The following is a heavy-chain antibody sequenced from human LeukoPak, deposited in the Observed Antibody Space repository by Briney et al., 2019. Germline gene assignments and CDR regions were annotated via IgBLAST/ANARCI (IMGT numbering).Heavy chain of an antibody. CDR2: ISGSGGST. CDR3: AKDQTYYYDSSGYYPNDAFDI. V-gene: IGHV3-23*01. J-gene: IGHJ3*02. Sequence: GGSLRLSCAASGFTFSSYAMSWVRQAPGKGLEWVSAISGSGGSTYYADSVKGRFTFSRDNSKNTLYLQMNSLRAEDTAVYYCAKDQTYYYDSSGYYPNDAFDIWGQGTMVTVSS. CDR1: GFTFSSYA. D-gene: IGHD3-22*01.